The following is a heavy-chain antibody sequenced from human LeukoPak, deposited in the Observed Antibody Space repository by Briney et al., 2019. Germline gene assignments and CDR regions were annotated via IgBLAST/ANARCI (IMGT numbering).Heavy chain of an antibody. Sequence: GESLKISCAASGFTFSSYEMNWVRQAPGKGLEWVSYISSSGSTIYYADSVKGRFTISRDNAKNSLYLQMNSLRAEDTAVYYCARELRYDFWSGFDYWGQGTLVTVSS. CDR3: ARELRYDFWSGFDY. CDR1: GFTFSSYE. J-gene: IGHJ4*02. V-gene: IGHV3-48*03. CDR2: ISSSGSTI. D-gene: IGHD3-3*01.